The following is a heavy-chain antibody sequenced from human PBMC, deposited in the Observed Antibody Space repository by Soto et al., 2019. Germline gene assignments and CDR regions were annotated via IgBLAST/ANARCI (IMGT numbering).Heavy chain of an antibody. V-gene: IGHV1-69*06. CDR2: IIPIFGTA. CDR3: ARVGGFLRFLDFHGMAV. Sequence: GSSVKVSCKASGGTFSSYAISWVRQAPGQGLEWMGGIIPIFGTANYAQRFQGRVTITADKSTSTAYMELSSLRSEDTAVYYCARVGGFLRFLDFHGMAVWGQGTT. CDR1: GGTFSSYA. J-gene: IGHJ6*02. D-gene: IGHD3-3*01.